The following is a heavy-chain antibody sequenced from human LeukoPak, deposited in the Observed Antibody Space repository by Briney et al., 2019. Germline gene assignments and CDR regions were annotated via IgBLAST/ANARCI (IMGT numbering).Heavy chain of an antibody. CDR3: ARAIAVAARGRYYYYGMDV. D-gene: IGHD6-19*01. CDR1: GGTFSSYA. J-gene: IGHJ6*02. CDR2: IIPIFGTA. Sequence: ASVKVPCKASGGTFSSYAISWVRQAPGQGLEWMGGIIPIFGTANYAQKFQGRVTITADESTSTAYMELSSLRSEDTAVYYCARAIAVAARGRYYYYGMDVWGQGTTVTVSS. V-gene: IGHV1-69*13.